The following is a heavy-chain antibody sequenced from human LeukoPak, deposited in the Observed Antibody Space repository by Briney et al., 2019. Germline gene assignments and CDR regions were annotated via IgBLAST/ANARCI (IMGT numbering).Heavy chain of an antibody. D-gene: IGHD2-2*01. V-gene: IGHV4-61*02. CDR2: IYTSGST. J-gene: IGHJ5*02. Sequence: SQTLSLTCTVSGGSISSGSYYGSWIRQPAGTGLEWIGRIYTSGSTNYNPSLKSRVTISVDTSKNQFSLKLSSVTAADTAVYYCAREIVVVPAAIWFDPWGQGTLVTVSS. CDR1: GGSISSGSYY. CDR3: AREIVVVPAAIWFDP.